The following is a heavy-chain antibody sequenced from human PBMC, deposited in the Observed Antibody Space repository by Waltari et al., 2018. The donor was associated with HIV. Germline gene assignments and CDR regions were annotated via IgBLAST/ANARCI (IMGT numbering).Heavy chain of an antibody. CDR1: GGSFSGYY. J-gene: IGHJ2*01. V-gene: IGHV4-34*01. D-gene: IGHD3-22*01. CDR3: ARAPDSSGLYFDL. CDR2: INHSGST. Sequence: QVQLQQWGAGLLKPSETLSLTCAVSGGSFSGYYWSWIRQPPGKGLEWIGEINHSGSTNYNPSLKSRVTISVDTSKNQFSLKLSSVTAADTAVYYCARAPDSSGLYFDLWGRGTLVTVSS.